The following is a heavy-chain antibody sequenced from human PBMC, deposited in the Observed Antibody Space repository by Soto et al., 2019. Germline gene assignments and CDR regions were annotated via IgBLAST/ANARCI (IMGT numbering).Heavy chain of an antibody. CDR2: ISYDGSNK. J-gene: IGHJ6*02. V-gene: IGHV3-30*03. Sequence: PGGSLRLSRSTSGFTFSIYGIHWGRQAQGTGMEWVAVISYDGSNKYYADSVKGRFTISRDNSKNTLYLQMNSLRAEDTAVYYCALTPVTTRRFYYYYGMDVWGQGPTVTVSS. CDR3: ALTPVTTRRFYYYYGMDV. D-gene: IGHD4-4*01. CDR1: GFTFSIYG.